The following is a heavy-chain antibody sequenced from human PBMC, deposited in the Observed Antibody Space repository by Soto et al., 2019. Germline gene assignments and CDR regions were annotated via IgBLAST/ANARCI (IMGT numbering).Heavy chain of an antibody. CDR1: GYTFTSYY. CDR3: ARDLIAVAGPPYYGMDV. J-gene: IGHJ6*02. CDR2: INPSGGST. V-gene: IGHV1-46*01. Sequence: ASVKVSCKASGYTFTSYYMHWVRQAPGQGLEWMGIINPSGGSTSYAQKFQGRVTMTRDTSTSTVYMELGSLRSEDTAVYYCARDLIAVAGPPYYGMDVWGQGTTVTVSS. D-gene: IGHD6-19*01.